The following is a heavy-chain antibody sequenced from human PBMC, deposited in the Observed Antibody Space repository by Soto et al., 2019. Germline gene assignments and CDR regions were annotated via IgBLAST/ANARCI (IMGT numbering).Heavy chain of an antibody. D-gene: IGHD1-26*01. CDR2: INPSGGST. J-gene: IGHJ5*02. Sequence: ASVKVSCKASGYTFTSYYMHWVLQAPGQGLEWMGIINPSGGSTSYAQKFQGRVTMTRDTSTSTVYMELSSLRSEDTAVYYCARDPSKVGATHGDWFDPWGQGTLVTVS. CDR3: ARDPSKVGATHGDWFDP. CDR1: GYTFTSYY. V-gene: IGHV1-46*01.